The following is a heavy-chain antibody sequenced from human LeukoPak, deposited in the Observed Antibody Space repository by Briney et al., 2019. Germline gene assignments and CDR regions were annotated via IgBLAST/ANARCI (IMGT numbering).Heavy chain of an antibody. Sequence: PSETLSLTCTVSGASISSGSYYWSWIRQPAGKGLEWIGRIYTSGSTTYNPSLKSRVTISVDTSKNQFSLKLTSVTAADTAVYYCARYGAYYGSTLDAFDIWGQGTMVTVSS. CDR2: IYTSGST. D-gene: IGHD3-10*01. V-gene: IGHV4-61*02. CDR1: GASISSGSYY. CDR3: ARYGAYYGSTLDAFDI. J-gene: IGHJ3*02.